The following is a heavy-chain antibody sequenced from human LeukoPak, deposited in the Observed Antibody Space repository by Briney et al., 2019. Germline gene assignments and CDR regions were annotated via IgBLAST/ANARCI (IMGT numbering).Heavy chain of an antibody. CDR3: ARESVDTMIVPRRWFDP. D-gene: IGHD3-22*01. CDR2: INPNSGGT. Sequence: ASVKVSCKASGYTFTGYYMHWVRQAPGQGLEWMGWINPNSGGTNYAQEFQGRVTMTRDTSISTAYMELSRLRSDDTAVYYCARESVDTMIVPRRWFDPWGQGTLVTVSS. CDR1: GYTFTGYY. J-gene: IGHJ5*02. V-gene: IGHV1-2*02.